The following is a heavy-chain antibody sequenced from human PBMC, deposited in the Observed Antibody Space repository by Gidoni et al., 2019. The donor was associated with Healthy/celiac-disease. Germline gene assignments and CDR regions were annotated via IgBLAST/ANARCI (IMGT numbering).Heavy chain of an antibody. Sequence: EVQLVESGGGLVKPGGSLRLSCAASGFTFSSYSMNWVRQAPGKGLEWVSSISSSSSYIYYADSVKGRFTISRDNAKNSLYLQMNSLRAEDTAVYYCARDADYDILTGYSYYFDYWGQGTLVTVSS. V-gene: IGHV3-21*01. CDR1: GFTFSSYS. D-gene: IGHD3-9*01. J-gene: IGHJ4*02. CDR2: ISSSSSYI. CDR3: ARDADYDILTGYSYYFDY.